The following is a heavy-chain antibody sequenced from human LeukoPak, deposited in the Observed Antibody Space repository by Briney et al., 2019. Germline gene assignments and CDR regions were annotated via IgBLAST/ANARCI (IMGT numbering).Heavy chain of an antibody. V-gene: IGHV3-21*01. CDR2: IVTGTGK. J-gene: IGHJ6*04. Sequence: GGSLRLSCAASGITLDTYTINWVRQAPGKGLEWVSSIVTGTGKHYGDSVKGRFTISIDNAKNSLYLQMNSVRAEDTGVYYCARDKPGIAAPDVWGRGTTVTVSS. CDR3: ARDKPGIAAPDV. D-gene: IGHD6-13*01. CDR1: GITLDTYT.